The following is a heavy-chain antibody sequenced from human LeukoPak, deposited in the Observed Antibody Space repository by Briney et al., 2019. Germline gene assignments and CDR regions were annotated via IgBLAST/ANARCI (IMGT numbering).Heavy chain of an antibody. CDR2: IYTSGST. J-gene: IGHJ5*02. D-gene: IGHD3-3*01. V-gene: IGHV4-61*02. CDR1: GGSISSGSYY. CDR3: ARDSYPITIFGVSWFDP. Sequence: SETLSLTCTVSGGSISSGSYYWRWIRQPAGKGLEWIVRIYTSGSTNYNPSLKSRVTISVDASKNQFSLKLSSVTAADTAVYYCARDSYPITIFGVSWFDPWGQGTLVTVSS.